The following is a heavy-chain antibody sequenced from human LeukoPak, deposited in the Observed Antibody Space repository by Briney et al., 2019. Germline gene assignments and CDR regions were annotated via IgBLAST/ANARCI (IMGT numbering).Heavy chain of an antibody. Sequence: GGSLRLSCEASGFTFNDYYMSWIRQAPGKGLEWISYTASRGRNIKYADSVKGRFTISRDNAKNSLYLQMNSLRAEDTAVYYCATYSSLNRREFQYWGQGTLLTVSS. D-gene: IGHD3-22*01. V-gene: IGHV3-11*01. CDR1: GFTFNDYY. J-gene: IGHJ1*01. CDR2: TASRGRNI. CDR3: ATYSSLNRREFQY.